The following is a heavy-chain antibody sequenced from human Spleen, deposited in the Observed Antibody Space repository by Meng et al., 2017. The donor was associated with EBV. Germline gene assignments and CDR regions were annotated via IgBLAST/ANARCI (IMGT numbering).Heavy chain of an antibody. V-gene: IGHV4-30-2*01. CDR1: GVSITTGGYS. D-gene: IGHD2-15*01. Sequence: QLQLQESGSGLVKPSQTLPLTCAVSGVSITTGGYSWSWVRQPPGKGLEWIGHIYHSGSTYYNPSVKSRVIMSVDRSKNQFSLKLTSVTAADTAVYYCARSATGWFFYYDYWGQGTLVTVSS. CDR2: IYHSGST. J-gene: IGHJ4*02. CDR3: ARSATGWFFYYDY.